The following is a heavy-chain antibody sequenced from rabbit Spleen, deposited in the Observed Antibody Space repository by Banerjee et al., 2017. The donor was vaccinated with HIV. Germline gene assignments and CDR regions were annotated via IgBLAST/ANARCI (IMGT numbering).Heavy chain of an antibody. D-gene: IGHD1-1*01. Sequence: QSLEESGGDLVKPGASLTLTCTDSGFSFSNSYYMCWVRQAPGKGLEWIACINAITGKAVYASWAKGRFTISKTSSTTVTLQMTSLTAADTATYFCARDTSSSFSSYGMDLWGPGTLVTVS. J-gene: IGHJ6*01. CDR3: ARDTSSSFSSYGMDL. CDR2: INAITGKA. V-gene: IGHV1S40*01. CDR1: GFSFSNSYY.